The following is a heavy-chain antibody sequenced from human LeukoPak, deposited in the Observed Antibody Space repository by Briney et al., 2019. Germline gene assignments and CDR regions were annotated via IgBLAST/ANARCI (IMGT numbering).Heavy chain of an antibody. CDR1: GGSFSGYY. Sequence: SETLPLTCAVYGGSFSGYYWSWIRQPPGKGLEWIGEINHSGSTNYNPSLKSRVTISVDTSKNQFSLKLSSVTAVDTAVYYCARSDIAAAGAPFDYWGQGTLVTVSS. CDR3: ARSDIAAAGAPFDY. V-gene: IGHV4-34*01. J-gene: IGHJ4*02. D-gene: IGHD6-13*01. CDR2: INHSGST.